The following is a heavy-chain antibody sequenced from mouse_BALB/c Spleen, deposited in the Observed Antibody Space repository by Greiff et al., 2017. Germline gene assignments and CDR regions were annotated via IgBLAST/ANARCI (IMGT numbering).Heavy chain of an antibody. CDR1: GFSLTSYG. Sequence: QVQLKESGPGLVQPSQSLSITCTVSGFSLTSYGVHWVRQSPGKGLEWLGVIWSGGSTDYNAAFISRLSISKDNSKSQVFFKMNSLQANDTAIYYCAREKLGPVYFDYWGQGTTLTVSS. D-gene: IGHD4-1*01. V-gene: IGHV2-2*02. CDR3: AREKLGPVYFDY. J-gene: IGHJ2*01. CDR2: IWSGGST.